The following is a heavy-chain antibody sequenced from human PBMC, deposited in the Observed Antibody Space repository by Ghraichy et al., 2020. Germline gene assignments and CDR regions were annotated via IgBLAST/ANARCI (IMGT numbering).Heavy chain of an antibody. CDR1: GGPISGYY. V-gene: IGHV4-59*01. D-gene: IGHD5-12*01. J-gene: IGHJ6*03. CDR3: ARVLATISGERYYYYYMDV. CDR2: IYYSGST. Sequence: SETLSLTCTVSGGPISGYYWSWIRQSPGKGLEWIGYIYYSGSTSYNPSLKSRVTISVDTSKNQFSLNLNSVTAADTAVYYCARVLATISGERYYYYYMDVWGKGTTVTVSS.